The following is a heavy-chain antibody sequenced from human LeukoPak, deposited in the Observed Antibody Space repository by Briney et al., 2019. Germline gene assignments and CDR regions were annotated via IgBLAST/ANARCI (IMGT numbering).Heavy chain of an antibody. V-gene: IGHV1-46*01. CDR2: INPRGGSA. Sequence: ASVKVSCEASGYTFTSYYMHWVRQAPGQGLEWMGIINPRGGSASSAQKFQGRVTLTRDTSTSTVYMDLSSLRSQDTAVYYCARDYHGSGSLTTFDYWGQGTLVTVSS. CDR3: ARDYHGSGSLTTFDY. J-gene: IGHJ4*02. CDR1: GYTFTSYY. D-gene: IGHD3-10*01.